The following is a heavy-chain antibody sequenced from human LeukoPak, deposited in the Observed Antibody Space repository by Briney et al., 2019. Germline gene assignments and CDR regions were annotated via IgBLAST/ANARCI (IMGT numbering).Heavy chain of an antibody. CDR2: ISDNGGST. V-gene: IGHV3-23*01. CDR1: GFIFSSSG. CDR3: ARVAYSAYDYPTLLPPFDY. J-gene: IGHJ4*02. Sequence: GGTLRLSCAASGFIFSSSGMSWVRQAPGKGLEWVSTISDNGGSTYYPDSVKGRFTISRDNAKNSLYLQMNSLRAEDTALYSCARVAYSAYDYPTLLPPFDYWGQGTLVTVSS. D-gene: IGHD5-12*01.